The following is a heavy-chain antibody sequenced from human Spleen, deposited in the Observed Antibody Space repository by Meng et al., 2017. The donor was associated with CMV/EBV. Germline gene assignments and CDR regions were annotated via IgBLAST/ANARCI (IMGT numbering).Heavy chain of an antibody. Sequence: ASVKVSCKASGYTFTSYHMHWVRQAPGQGLEWMGIIDPSGGFTSYAQKFQDRVTMTGDTSTGTVYMYLSSLRSDDTAIYYCARGESVTIFGVNVYSGRPWLYWGQGTLVTVSS. D-gene: IGHD3-3*01. V-gene: IGHV1-46*01. CDR1: GYTFTSYH. CDR3: ARGESVTIFGVNVYSGRPWLY. CDR2: IDPSGGFT. J-gene: IGHJ4*02.